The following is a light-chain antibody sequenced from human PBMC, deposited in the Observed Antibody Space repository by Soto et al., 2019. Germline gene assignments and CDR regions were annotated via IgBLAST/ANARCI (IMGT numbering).Light chain of an antibody. Sequence: EIVLTQSPGTLSLSPGEVVTLSCRASQSVSRSFLAWYQQKHGQPPRLLIYHATSRATGIPGRFSGSGSGTGFTLTISRLEPEELAVYYCQQYGSSPQTLGQGTKLEI. V-gene: IGKV3-20*01. CDR3: QQYGSSPQT. J-gene: IGKJ2*01. CDR1: QSVSRSF. CDR2: HAT.